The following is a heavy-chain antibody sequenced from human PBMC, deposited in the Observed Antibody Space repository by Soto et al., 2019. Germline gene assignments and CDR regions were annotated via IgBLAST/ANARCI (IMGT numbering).Heavy chain of an antibody. CDR1: GYSFTSYW. CDR3: ARRSRSRVYYYYMDV. D-gene: IGHD3-10*01. V-gene: IGHV5-51*01. Sequence: GESLKISCKGSGYSFTSYWIGWVRQMPGKGLEWMGIIYPGDSDTRYSPSFQGQVAISADKSISTAYLQWSSLKASDTAMYYCARRSRSRVYYYYMDVWGKGTKVTGSS. CDR2: IYPGDSDT. J-gene: IGHJ6*03.